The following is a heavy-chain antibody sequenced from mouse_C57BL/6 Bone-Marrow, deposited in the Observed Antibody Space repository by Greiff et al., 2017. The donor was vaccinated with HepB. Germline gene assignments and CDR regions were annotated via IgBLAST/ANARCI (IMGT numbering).Heavy chain of an antibody. CDR2: IDPNSGGT. CDR1: GYTFTSYW. D-gene: IGHD1-1*01. CDR3: ARLGTTVVATDYAIDC. V-gene: IGHV1-72*01. J-gene: IGHJ4*01. Sequence: QVQLQQPGAELVKPGASVQLSCKASGYTFTSYWMHWVKQRPGRGLEWIGRIDPNSGGTKYNEKFKSKATLTVDKPSSTAYMQLSSLTSEDSAVYYFARLGTTVVATDYAIDCWGQGTSVTVSS.